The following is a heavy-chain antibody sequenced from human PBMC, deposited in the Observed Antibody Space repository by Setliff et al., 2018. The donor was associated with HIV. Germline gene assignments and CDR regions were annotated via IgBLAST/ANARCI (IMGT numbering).Heavy chain of an antibody. V-gene: IGHV3-23*01. D-gene: IGHD3-3*01. J-gene: IGHJ3*01. Sequence: PGGSLRLFCVASGFTFSTYAINWVRLAPGKGLEWVSSISGSGYPYYADSVKGRFTISRDNSKNTLFLQMDSLRAEDTALYYCAKQRYYDGNDGFDVWGQGTMVTVSS. CDR1: GFTFSTYA. CDR3: AKQRYYDGNDGFDV. CDR2: ISGSGYP.